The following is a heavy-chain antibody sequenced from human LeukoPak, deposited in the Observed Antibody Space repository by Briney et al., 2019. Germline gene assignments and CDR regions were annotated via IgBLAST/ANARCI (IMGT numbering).Heavy chain of an antibody. D-gene: IGHD4-17*01. Sequence: PGGSLRLSCAASGFTFDDYAMHWVRQAPGKGLEWVSGISRNSGSIGYADSVKGRFTISRDNAKNSLYLQMNSLRAEDTALYYCAKGRGTVTTSGMDVWGQGTTVTVSS. CDR3: AKGRGTVTTSGMDV. CDR2: ISRNSGSI. V-gene: IGHV3-9*01. CDR1: GFTFDDYA. J-gene: IGHJ6*02.